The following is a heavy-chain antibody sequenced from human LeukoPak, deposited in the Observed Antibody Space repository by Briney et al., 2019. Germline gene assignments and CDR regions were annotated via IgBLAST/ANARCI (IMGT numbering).Heavy chain of an antibody. V-gene: IGHV3-74*01. J-gene: IGHJ4*02. CDR1: GFTFSSHW. CDR2: INSDGSIT. CDR3: ARDYNWNPPDY. D-gene: IGHD1-1*01. Sequence: GGSLRLSRAASGFTFSSHWMHWVRQAPGKGLVWVSRINSDGSITTYADSAQGRFTISRDNAKNTLYLQMNSLGVEDTAVYYCARDYNWNPPDYWGQGTLVTVSS.